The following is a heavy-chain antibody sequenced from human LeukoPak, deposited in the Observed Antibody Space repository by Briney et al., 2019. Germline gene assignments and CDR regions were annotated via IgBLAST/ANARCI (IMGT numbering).Heavy chain of an antibody. J-gene: IGHJ4*02. V-gene: IGHV1-18*01. CDR2: ISAYNGNT. CDR1: GYTFTSYG. D-gene: IGHD6-19*01. Sequence: GASVTVSCTASGYTFTSYGISWVRQAPGQGLEWMGWISAYNGNTNYAQKLQGRVTMTTDTSTSTAYMELRSLRSDDTAVYYCARDGEQWLVRAYYFDYWGQGTLVTVSS. CDR3: ARDGEQWLVRAYYFDY.